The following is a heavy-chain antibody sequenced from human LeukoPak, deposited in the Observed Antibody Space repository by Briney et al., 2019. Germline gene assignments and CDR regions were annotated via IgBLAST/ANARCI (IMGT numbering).Heavy chain of an antibody. D-gene: IGHD2-15*01. Sequence: GESLKISCRGSGYIFTNYWIGWVRQMPGKGLEWMGIIYPGDSDTRYSPSFQGQVTISADRSISTAYLQWSSLKASDTAMYYCARQRGGNSFDYWGQGTLVTVSS. V-gene: IGHV5-51*01. CDR3: ARQRGGNSFDY. J-gene: IGHJ4*02. CDR1: GYIFTNYW. CDR2: IYPGDSDT.